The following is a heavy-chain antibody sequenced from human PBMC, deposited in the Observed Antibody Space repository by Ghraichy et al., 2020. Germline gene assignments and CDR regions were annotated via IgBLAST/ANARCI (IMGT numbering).Heavy chain of an antibody. J-gene: IGHJ4*02. CDR1: GGSISSYY. Sequence: SETLSLTCTVSGGSISSYYWSWIRQPPGKGLEWIGYIYYSGSTNYNPSLKSRVTISVDTSKNQFSLKLSSVTAADTAVYYCARHGGTSYCGGDCYYDYWGQGTLVTVSS. D-gene: IGHD2-21*02. CDR2: IYYSGST. CDR3: ARHGGTSYCGGDCYYDY. V-gene: IGHV4-59*08.